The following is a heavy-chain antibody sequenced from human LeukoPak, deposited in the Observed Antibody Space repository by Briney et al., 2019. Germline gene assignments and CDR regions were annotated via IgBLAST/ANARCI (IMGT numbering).Heavy chain of an antibody. CDR1: GGSIGSGSYY. CDR2: IYTSGGT. CDR3: ARTPGSWQFNK. D-gene: IGHD1-14*01. Sequence: SETLSLTCTVSGGSIGSGSYYWNWVRQPAGRGLEWIGRIYTSGGTNYNPSLKSRVTISADTSKNQFSLKLTSVTAADTAVYYCARTPGSWQFNKWGQGTLVTVSS. J-gene: IGHJ4*02. V-gene: IGHV4-61*02.